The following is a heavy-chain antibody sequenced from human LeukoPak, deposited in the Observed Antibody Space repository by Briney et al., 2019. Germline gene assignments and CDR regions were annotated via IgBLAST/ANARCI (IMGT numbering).Heavy chain of an antibody. Sequence: SETLSLTCTVSGGSISSYYWSWIRQPPGKGLEWIGYIYYSGSTNYNPSLKSRVTISVDTSKNQFSLKLSSVTAADTAVYYCARVVRNTMIVVVPDAFDIWGQGTMVTVSS. CDR3: ARVVRNTMIVVVPDAFDI. J-gene: IGHJ3*02. V-gene: IGHV4-59*01. CDR1: GGSISSYY. D-gene: IGHD3-22*01. CDR2: IYYSGST.